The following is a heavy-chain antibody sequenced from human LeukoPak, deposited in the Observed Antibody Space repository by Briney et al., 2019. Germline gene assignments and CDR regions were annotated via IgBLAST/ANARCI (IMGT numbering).Heavy chain of an antibody. CDR3: ARDPGYGSGSYYRSYYGMDV. D-gene: IGHD3-10*01. V-gene: IGHV1-46*01. J-gene: IGHJ6*04. CDR2: INPSGGST. CDR1: GYTFTSYY. Sequence: ASVKVSCKASGYTFTSYYMHWVRHAPGQGLEWMGIINPSGGSTSYAQKFQGRVTMTRDTSTSTVYMELSSLRSEDTAVYYCARDPGYGSGSYYRSYYGMDVWGKGTTVTVSS.